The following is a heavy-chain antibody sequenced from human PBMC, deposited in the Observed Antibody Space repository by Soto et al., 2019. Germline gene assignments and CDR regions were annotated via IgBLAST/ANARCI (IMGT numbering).Heavy chain of an antibody. D-gene: IGHD3-22*01. Sequence: SVKVSCKASGGTFSSYAISWVRQAPGQGLEWMGEIIPIFGTANYAQKFQGRVTITADESTSTAYMELSSLRSEDTAVYYCARDRGPSSGYYPYWFDPWGQRTLVTVSS. J-gene: IGHJ5*02. V-gene: IGHV1-69*13. CDR1: GGTFSSYA. CDR3: ARDRGPSSGYYPYWFDP. CDR2: IIPIFGTA.